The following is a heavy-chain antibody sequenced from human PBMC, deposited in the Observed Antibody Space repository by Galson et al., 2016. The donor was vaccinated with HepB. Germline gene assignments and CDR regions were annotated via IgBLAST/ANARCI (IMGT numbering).Heavy chain of an antibody. J-gene: IGHJ5*02. CDR2: IWYDGSHK. Sequence: SLRLSCAASGFSFSFYGMHWVRQAPGKGLEWVAVIWYDGSHKYYEDSVKGRFTISRDNSKNTLYLQMNSLRAEDTAVYYCARGEVGSVNWFDPWGQGILVTCSS. V-gene: IGHV3-33*01. CDR1: GFSFSFYG. D-gene: IGHD3-10*01. CDR3: ARGEVGSVNWFDP.